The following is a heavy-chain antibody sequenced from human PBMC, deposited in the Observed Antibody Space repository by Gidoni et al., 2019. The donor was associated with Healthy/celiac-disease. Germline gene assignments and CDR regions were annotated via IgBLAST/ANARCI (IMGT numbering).Heavy chain of an antibody. Sequence: QVQLVESGGGVVQPGRSLRLSCAASGFTFSSYGMHWVRQAPGKGLEWVAVISYDGSNKYYADSVKGRFTISRDNSKNTLYLQMNSLRAEDTAVYYCAKDEAIVVVPAAIEYWGQGTLVTVSS. CDR3: AKDEAIVVVPAAIEY. CDR2: ISYDGSNK. V-gene: IGHV3-30*18. CDR1: GFTFSSYG. J-gene: IGHJ4*02. D-gene: IGHD2-2*01.